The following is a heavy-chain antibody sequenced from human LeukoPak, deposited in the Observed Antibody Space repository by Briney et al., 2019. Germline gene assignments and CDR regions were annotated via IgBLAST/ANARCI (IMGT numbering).Heavy chain of an antibody. Sequence: GASVKASCKASGYTFTSYAMNWVRQAPGQGLEWMGWINTNTGNPTYAQGFTGRFVFSLDTSVSTAYLQISSLKPEDTAVYYCARQGPGDCSSTRCYGVGSWGQGTLVTVSS. D-gene: IGHD2-2*01. CDR1: GYTFTSYA. CDR2: INTNTGNP. V-gene: IGHV7-4-1*02. J-gene: IGHJ4*02. CDR3: ARQGPGDCSSTRCYGVGS.